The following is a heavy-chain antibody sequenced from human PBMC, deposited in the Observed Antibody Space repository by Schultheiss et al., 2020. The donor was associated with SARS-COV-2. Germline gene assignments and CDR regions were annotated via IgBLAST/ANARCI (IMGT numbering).Heavy chain of an antibody. CDR1: GFTFSSYD. V-gene: IGHV3-13*01. Sequence: GGSLRLSCAASGFTFSSYDMHWVRQATGKGLEWVSAIGTAGDTYYPGSVKGRFTISRDNSKNTLYLQMNSLRAEDTAVYYCAKGSHWSGDFDYWGQGTLVTVSS. CDR2: IGTAGDT. J-gene: IGHJ4*02. CDR3: AKGSHWSGDFDY. D-gene: IGHD3-3*01.